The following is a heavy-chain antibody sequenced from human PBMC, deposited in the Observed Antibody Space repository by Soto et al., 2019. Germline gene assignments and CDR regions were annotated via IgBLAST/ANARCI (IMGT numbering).Heavy chain of an antibody. CDR1: GFTVSSNY. V-gene: IGHV3-66*01. CDR3: ARASSRLDIVATIFGRN. D-gene: IGHD5-12*01. Sequence: PGGSLRLSCAASGFTVSSNYMSWVRQAPGKGLEWVSVIYSGGSTYYADSVKGRFTISRDNSKNTLYLQMNSLRAEGTAVYYCARASSRLDIVATIFGRNWGQGTLVTVSS. J-gene: IGHJ4*02. CDR2: IYSGGST.